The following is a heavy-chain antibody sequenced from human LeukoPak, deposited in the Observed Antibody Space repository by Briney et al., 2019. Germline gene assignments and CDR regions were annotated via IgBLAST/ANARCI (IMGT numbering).Heavy chain of an antibody. CDR2: ITGSSSYI. Sequence: PGGSLRLSCAASGFTFSTYTMNWVRQAPGKGMEWVSSITGSSSYIFSADSLKGRFTISRDNAKNSLYLQMNSLRAEDTAVYYSARVACESRDYWGQRTLVTVSS. CDR1: GFTFSTYT. J-gene: IGHJ4*02. V-gene: IGHV3-21*01. CDR3: ARVACESRDY.